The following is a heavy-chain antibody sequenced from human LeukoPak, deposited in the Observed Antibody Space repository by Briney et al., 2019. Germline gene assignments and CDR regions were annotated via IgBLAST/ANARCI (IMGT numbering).Heavy chain of an antibody. CDR3: AKSDTYRFDY. V-gene: IGHV3-48*02. CDR2: ISSSSSII. D-gene: IGHD2-21*02. J-gene: IGHJ4*02. CDR1: GLTFNNYA. Sequence: GGSLRLSCAASGLTFNNYALTWIRQAPGKGLEWLSYISSSSSIIYYADSVKGRFTISRDNAKNSLYLQMNSLRDEDTAVYYCAKSDTYRFDYWGQGTLVTVSS.